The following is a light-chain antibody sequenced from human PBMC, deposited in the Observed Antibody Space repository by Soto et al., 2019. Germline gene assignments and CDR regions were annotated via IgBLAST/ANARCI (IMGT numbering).Light chain of an antibody. CDR1: QSINTF. Sequence: IQVTQSPSSLSASVGDRVTITCRASQSINTFLNWYQQRPGKAPNLLIYGASNLQSGVPSRFSGSGSGTDFTLTISSLQPEDFATYYCQQTYTSRPWTFGRGTKVDIK. V-gene: IGKV1-39*01. J-gene: IGKJ1*01. CDR2: GAS. CDR3: QQTYTSRPWT.